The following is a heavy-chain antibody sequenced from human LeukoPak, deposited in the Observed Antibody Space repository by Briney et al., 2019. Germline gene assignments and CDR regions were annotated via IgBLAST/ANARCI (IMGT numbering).Heavy chain of an antibody. V-gene: IGHV7-4-1*01. CDR1: GYTFTSYA. J-gene: IGHJ4*02. CDR2: INTNTGNP. D-gene: IGHD3-9*01. CDR3: DY. Sequence: ASVKVSCKASGYTFTSYAMNWVRQAPGQGLEWMGWINTNTGNPTYAQGFTGRFVFSLDTSVSTAYYCARGYYDILTGYYLPDYWGQGTLVTVSS.